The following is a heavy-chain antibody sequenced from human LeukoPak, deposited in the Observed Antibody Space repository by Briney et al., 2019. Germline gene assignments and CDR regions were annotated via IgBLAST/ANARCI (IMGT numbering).Heavy chain of an antibody. CDR2: IYYSGST. D-gene: IGHD3-3*01. J-gene: IGHJ4*02. Sequence: SETLSLTCTVSGGSISSSSYYWGWIHQPPGKGLEWIGSIYYSGSTYYNPSLKSRVTISVDTSKNQFSLKLSSVTAADTAVYYCAGGDFWSGYPPPFDYWGQGTLVTVSS. CDR3: AGGDFWSGYPPPFDY. V-gene: IGHV4-39*01. CDR1: GGSISSSSYY.